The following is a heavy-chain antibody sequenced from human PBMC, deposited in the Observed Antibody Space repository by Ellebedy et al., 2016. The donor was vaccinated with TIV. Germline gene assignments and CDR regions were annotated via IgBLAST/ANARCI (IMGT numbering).Heavy chain of an antibody. V-gene: IGHV4-39*07. Sequence: MPSETLSLTCTVSGDSISTNDYFWGWIRQPPGKGLEWIGNVYFRGSAYYNPSLKSRVTVSVNTSKNQFSLKVNSVTAADTAVYYCARVPAITLIPRQPFDYWGRGTLVTVSS. J-gene: IGHJ4*02. D-gene: IGHD2-21*02. CDR3: ARVPAITLIPRQPFDY. CDR2: VYFRGSA. CDR1: GDSISTNDYF.